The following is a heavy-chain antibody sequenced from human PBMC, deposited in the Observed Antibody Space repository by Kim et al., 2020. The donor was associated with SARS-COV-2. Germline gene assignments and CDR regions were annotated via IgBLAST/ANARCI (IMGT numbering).Heavy chain of an antibody. D-gene: IGHD2-2*01. CDR2: IYYSGST. CDR3: ARPNYALNYGMDV. Sequence: SETLSLTCTVSGGSISSGAYYWGWIRQPPGKGLEWIGSIYYSGSTYYTPALKSRVTISADTSKNQFSLKLRSVTAADTAVYYCARPNYALNYGMDVCGQG. CDR1: GGSISSGAYY. J-gene: IGHJ6*02. V-gene: IGHV4-39*01.